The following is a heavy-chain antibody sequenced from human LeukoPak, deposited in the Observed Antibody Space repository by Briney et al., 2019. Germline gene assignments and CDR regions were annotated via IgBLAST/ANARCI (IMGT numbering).Heavy chain of an antibody. CDR2: IKQDGTER. CDR3: AKVAKYYYGSETYYFFEH. V-gene: IGHV3-7*01. Sequence: GGSLRLSCAASGFTFTTYWMSWVRQAPGKGLEWVANIKQDGTERYYVDSVKGRFTISRDNVKNSLYLQMNSLRVEDTAVYYCAKVAKYYYGSETYYFFEHWGQGTPVTAPS. J-gene: IGHJ4*02. CDR1: GFTFTTYW. D-gene: IGHD3-10*01.